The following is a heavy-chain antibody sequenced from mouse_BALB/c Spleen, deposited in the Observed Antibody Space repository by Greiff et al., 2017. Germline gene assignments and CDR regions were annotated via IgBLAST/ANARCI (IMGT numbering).Heavy chain of an antibody. J-gene: IGHJ2*01. D-gene: IGHD2-4*01. CDR3: ARRRGLIYYDYDGCYFDY. V-gene: IGHV3-8*02. CDR2: ISYSGST. Sequence: DVKLQESGPSLVKPSQTLSLTCSVTGDSITSGYWNWIRKFPGNKLEYMGYISYSGSTYYNPSLKSRISITRDTSKNQYYLQLNSVTTEDTATYDCARRRGLIYYDYDGCYFDYWGQGTTRTVSS. CDR1: GDSITSGY.